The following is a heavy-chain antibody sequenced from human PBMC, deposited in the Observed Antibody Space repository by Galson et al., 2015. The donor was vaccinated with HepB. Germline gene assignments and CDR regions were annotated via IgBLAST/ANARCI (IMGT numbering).Heavy chain of an antibody. CDR1: GGNFTCYA. CDR2: ILPIFGIA. J-gene: IGHJ6*02. D-gene: IGHD3-9*01. V-gene: IGHV1-69*13. CDR3: ASLATYYDILTGYYSYYYYGMDI. Sequence: LVKVSGKASGGNFTCYAISWARQAPGQGLEWMGGILPIFGIANYAQKFQGRVTITADESPSTAYMELSSLRSEDTAVYYCASLATYYDILTGYYSYYYYGMDIWGQGTTVTVSS.